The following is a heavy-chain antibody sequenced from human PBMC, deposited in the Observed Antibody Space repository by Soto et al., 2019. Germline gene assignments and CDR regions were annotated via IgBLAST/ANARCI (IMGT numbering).Heavy chain of an antibody. J-gene: IGHJ4*02. V-gene: IGHV1-69*05. CDR3: ARGHNWKYFPFDY. CDR1: GGTFSSYP. CDR2: IIPIFGTA. D-gene: IGHD1-7*01. Sequence: QVQLVQSGAEVKKPGSSVKVSCKASGGTFSSYPISWVRQAPGQGLEWMGGIIPIFGTANYAQKFQGRVTXTXDXXTSTAYMELSSLSSEDTAVYYCARGHNWKYFPFDYWGQGTLVTVSS.